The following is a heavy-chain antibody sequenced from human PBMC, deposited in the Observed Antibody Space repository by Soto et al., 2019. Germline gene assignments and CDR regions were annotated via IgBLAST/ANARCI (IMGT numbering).Heavy chain of an antibody. CDR3: ARRSDAGYYFDY. CDR1: GGSISSYY. Sequence: QVQLQESGPGLVKPSETLSLTCTVSGGSISSYYWSWIRQPPGKGLEWIGYIYYSGSTNYNPSLKSRVTVSVDTSKTQFSLKLSSVTAADTAVYYCARRSDAGYYFDYWGQGTLVTVSS. D-gene: IGHD6-13*01. CDR2: IYYSGST. J-gene: IGHJ4*02. V-gene: IGHV4-59*08.